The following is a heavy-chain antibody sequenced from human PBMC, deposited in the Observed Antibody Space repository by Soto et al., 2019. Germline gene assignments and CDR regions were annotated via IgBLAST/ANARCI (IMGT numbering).Heavy chain of an antibody. V-gene: IGHV6-1*01. D-gene: IGHD6-25*01. Sequence: SQTLSLTCAISGDSVSSNSAAWNWIRQSPSRGLEWLGRTYYRSKWYNDYAVSVKSRITINPDTSKNQFSLQLNSVTPEDTAVYYCARGLGRIAAALYYYYYMDVWGKGTTVTVSS. J-gene: IGHJ6*03. CDR1: GDSVSSNSAA. CDR2: TYYRSKWYN. CDR3: ARGLGRIAAALYYYYYMDV.